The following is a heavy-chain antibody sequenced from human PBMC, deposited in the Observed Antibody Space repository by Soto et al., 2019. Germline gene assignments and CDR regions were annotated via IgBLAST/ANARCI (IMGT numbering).Heavy chain of an antibody. CDR3: ASSRPPVYYYYYGMDV. D-gene: IGHD4-17*01. CDR1: GFTFSSYW. V-gene: IGHV3-74*01. Sequence: GGSLRLSCAASGFTFSSYWMHWVRQAPGKGLVWVSRINSDGSSTSYADSVKGRFTISRDHAKNTLLLQMNSLRAEDTAVYYCASSRPPVYYYYYGMDVWGQGTTVTVSS. CDR2: INSDGSST. J-gene: IGHJ6*02.